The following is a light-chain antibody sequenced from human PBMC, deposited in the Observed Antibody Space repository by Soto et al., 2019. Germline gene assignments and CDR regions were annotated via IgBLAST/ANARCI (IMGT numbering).Light chain of an antibody. CDR2: GAS. CDR1: QSISST. V-gene: IGKV3-15*01. J-gene: IGKJ1*01. Sequence: VLTQSPCTLSLSPGERATLSCRASQSISSTLAWYQQKPGQAPRLLIYGASTRATDIPARFSGSGSGTEFTLTISSLQSEDFAVYYCQQYNNWPPWTFGQAAKVDIK. CDR3: QQYNNWPPWT.